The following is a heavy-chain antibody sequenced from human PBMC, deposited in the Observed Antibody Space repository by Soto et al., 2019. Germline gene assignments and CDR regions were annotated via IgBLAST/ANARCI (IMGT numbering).Heavy chain of an antibody. CDR3: ARRDVSSSWAY. V-gene: IGHV4-39*01. CDR2: IYYSGST. J-gene: IGHJ4*02. CDR1: GGSISSSSYY. Sequence: QLQLQESGPGLVKPSETLSLTCTVSGGSISSSSYYWGWIRQPPGKGLEWIGSIYYSGSTYYNPSLKSRVTISVDTSKNQCSLKLSSVTAADTAVYYCARRDVSSSWAYWGQGTLVTVSS. D-gene: IGHD6-13*01.